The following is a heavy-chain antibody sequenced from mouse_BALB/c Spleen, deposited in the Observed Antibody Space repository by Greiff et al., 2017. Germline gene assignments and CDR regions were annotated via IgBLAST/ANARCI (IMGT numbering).Heavy chain of an antibody. J-gene: IGHJ4*01. CDR1: GFTFSSYA. Sequence: EVKVVESGGGLVKPGGSLKLSCAASGFTFSSYAMSWVRQSPEKRLEWVAEISSGGSYTYYPDTVTGRFTISRDNAKNTLYLEMSSLRSEDTAMYYCARDRDGYSYAMDYWGQGTSVTVSS. CDR3: ARDRDGYSYAMDY. V-gene: IGHV5-9-4*01. CDR2: ISSGGSYT. D-gene: IGHD2-3*01.